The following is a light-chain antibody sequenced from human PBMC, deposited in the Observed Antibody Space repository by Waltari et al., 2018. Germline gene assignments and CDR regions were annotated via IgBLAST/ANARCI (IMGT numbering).Light chain of an antibody. V-gene: IGKV3-20*01. J-gene: IGKJ1*01. Sequence: EIVLTQSPGTVSLSPGERATVSCRASQTVTSSDLAWYQQQPGQAPRLLLYDASRRSTGVPDRFSGSGSGTDFTLTISRLEPEDFAVYYCQQYHTSPRTFGQGTMVEI. CDR1: QTVTSSD. CDR3: QQYHTSPRT. CDR2: DAS.